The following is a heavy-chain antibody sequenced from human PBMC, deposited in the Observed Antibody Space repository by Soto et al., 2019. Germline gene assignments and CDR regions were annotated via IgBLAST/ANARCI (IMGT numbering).Heavy chain of an antibody. CDR1: GFTFSDFG. J-gene: IGHJ4*02. Sequence: SLRLSCVVSGFTFSDFGMHWVRQSPGEGLAWVASISKDGLDRYYSESVKGRFTISRDDSKNTVFLQMNSLKMEDTAAYFCASPREGQWLVFDHWGQRTLVTVSS. CDR3: ASPREGQWLVFDH. D-gene: IGHD6-19*01. CDR2: ISKDGLDR. V-gene: IGHV3-30*19.